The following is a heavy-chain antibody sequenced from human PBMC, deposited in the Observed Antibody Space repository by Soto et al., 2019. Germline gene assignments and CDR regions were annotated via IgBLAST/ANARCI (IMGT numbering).Heavy chain of an antibody. CDR1: GYTFTTYA. Sequence: QVQLVQSGAELKNPGASVKVSCKASGYTFTTYAISWVRQAPGQGLEWMGWISAYNGNTNYAQNLQGRVTMTTDTATTTAYIEKRSASSADTAAQYCTRDGTPFPSRGQGTVVTVTS. CDR2: ISAYNGNT. V-gene: IGHV1-18*01. CDR3: TRDGTPFPS. D-gene: IGHD1-1*01. J-gene: IGHJ4*02.